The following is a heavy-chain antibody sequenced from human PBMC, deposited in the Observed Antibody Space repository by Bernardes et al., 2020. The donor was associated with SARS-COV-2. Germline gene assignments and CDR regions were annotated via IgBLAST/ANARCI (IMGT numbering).Heavy chain of an antibody. J-gene: IGHJ6*02. CDR2: IYYSGST. CDR1: GGSIRSSY. CDR3: ARLDYYYGVDV. Sequence: SETLSLTCTVSGGSIRSSYWNWIRQPPGKGLEWIGYIYYSGSTSYNPSLKSRVIISVDTSKNQFSLRLSSVTAADTAVYYCARLDYYYGVDVWGQGTTVTVSS. V-gene: IGHV4-59*01.